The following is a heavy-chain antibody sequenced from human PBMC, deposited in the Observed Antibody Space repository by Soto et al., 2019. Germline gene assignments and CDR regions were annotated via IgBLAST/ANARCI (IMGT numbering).Heavy chain of an antibody. V-gene: IGHV3-74*01. CDR2: IRSDGSSA. J-gene: IGHJ3*02. CDR3: AREYSGSGAFDI. D-gene: IGHD5-12*01. Sequence: GGSLRLSCAASGFTFSSYWMHWVRHAPGKGLVWVSRIRSDGSSAAYADSVSGRFTISRDNARDTLYLQMNSLRAEDTAVYYCAREYSGSGAFDIRGQGTMVTVSS. CDR1: GFTFSSYW.